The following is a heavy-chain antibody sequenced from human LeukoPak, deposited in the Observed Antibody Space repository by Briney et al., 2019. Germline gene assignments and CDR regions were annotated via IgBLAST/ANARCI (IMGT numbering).Heavy chain of an antibody. D-gene: IGHD1-1*01. J-gene: IGHJ4*02. CDR3: ARDRGSYYIDF. V-gene: IGHV3-23*01. Sequence: GGSLRLSCAASGFTFSSYAMSWVRQAPGKGLEWVSAISGSGGSTYYADSVKGRFTFSRDNSKNTLSLQMDSLRAEDTALYYCARDRGSYYIDFWGQGTPVTVPS. CDR1: GFTFSSYA. CDR2: ISGSGGST.